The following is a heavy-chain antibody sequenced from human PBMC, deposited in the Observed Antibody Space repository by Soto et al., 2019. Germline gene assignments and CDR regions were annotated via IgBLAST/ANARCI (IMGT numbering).Heavy chain of an antibody. CDR2: IKSKTDGGTT. CDR3: TTGGDSYYDFWSGYYIFDY. Sequence: EVQLVESGGGLVKPGGSLRLSCAASGFTFSNAWMNWVRQAPGKGLEWVGRIKSKTDGGTTDYAAPVKGRFTISRDDSKNTLYLQMNSLKTEDTAVYYCTTGGDSYYDFWSGYYIFDYWGQGTLVTVSS. CDR1: GFTFSNAW. D-gene: IGHD3-3*01. J-gene: IGHJ4*02. V-gene: IGHV3-15*07.